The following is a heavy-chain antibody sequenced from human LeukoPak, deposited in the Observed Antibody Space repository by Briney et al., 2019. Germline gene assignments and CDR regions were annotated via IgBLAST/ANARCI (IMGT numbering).Heavy chain of an antibody. CDR3: ANNQRAPVYY. CDR2: INGDGRST. J-gene: IGHJ4*02. D-gene: IGHD1-14*01. CDR1: GFTFSSQW. V-gene: IGHV3-74*01. Sequence: SGGSLRLSCAASGFTFSSQWMHWVRQAPGKGLVWVSRINGDGRSTHYADSVEGRFTISRDNAKNTLYLQMNSLRADDTAVYYCANNQRAPVYYWGQGTLVTVSS.